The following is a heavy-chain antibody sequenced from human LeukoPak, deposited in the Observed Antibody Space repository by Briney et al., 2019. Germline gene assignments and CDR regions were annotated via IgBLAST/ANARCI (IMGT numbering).Heavy chain of an antibody. Sequence: SVKVSCKASGGTFSSYAISWVRQAPGQGLEWMGRIIPILGIANYAQKFQARVTITADKSTSTAYLELSSLRSEDTAVYDCARLGLRFLEGTIDYWGQGTLVTVSS. V-gene: IGHV1-69*04. J-gene: IGHJ4*02. CDR3: ARLGLRFLEGTIDY. D-gene: IGHD3-3*01. CDR1: GGTFSSYA. CDR2: IIPILGIA.